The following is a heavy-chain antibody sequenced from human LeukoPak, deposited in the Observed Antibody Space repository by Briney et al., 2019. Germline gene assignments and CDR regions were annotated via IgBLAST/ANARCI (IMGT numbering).Heavy chain of an antibody. J-gene: IGHJ5*02. D-gene: IGHD2-2*01. CDR3: ARLSTRYCSSTSCARSWFDP. CDR1: GGSISSYY. Sequence: SETLSLTCTVSGGSISSYYLSWIRQPPGKGLEWVGFISYSGSTNYIPSLKSRVTISVDPSKNQYSLKLSSVTAADTAVYYCARLSTRYCSSTSCARSWFDPWGQGTLVTVSS. V-gene: IGHV4-59*08. CDR2: ISYSGST.